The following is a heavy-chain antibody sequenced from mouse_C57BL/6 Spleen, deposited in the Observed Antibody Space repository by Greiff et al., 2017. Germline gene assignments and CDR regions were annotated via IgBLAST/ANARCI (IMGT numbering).Heavy chain of an antibody. V-gene: IGHV3-6*01. D-gene: IGHD1-1*01. CDR3: AWDYYGSFFDY. J-gene: IGHJ2*01. CDR1: GYSFTSGYY. Sequence: EVQRVEPGPGLVKPSPSLSLSCSVTGYSFTSGYYWYWIRQFPGNKLEWMGYISYDGSNNYNPSLKNRISITHDTSKNQFFLKLNAVTTEDTATYDCAWDYYGSFFDYWGQGTTLTVSS. CDR2: ISYDGSN.